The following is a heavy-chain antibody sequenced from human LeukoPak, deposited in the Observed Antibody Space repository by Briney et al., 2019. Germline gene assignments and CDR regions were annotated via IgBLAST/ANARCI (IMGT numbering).Heavy chain of an antibody. CDR1: GGSVSSGSYY. V-gene: IGHV4-61*01. CDR3: AGDWVVPAAMDYYYYYGMDV. J-gene: IGHJ6*04. D-gene: IGHD2-2*01. CDR2: IHYSRNT. Sequence: SQSLCLTCAVSGGSVSSGSYYWSWIRQPPGKGLELIGHIHYSRNTNSNPSLQSRVTHSVDTSKNQFSLKRSSVAAADTAVYYCAGDWVVPAAMDYYYYYGMDVWGKGTTVTVSS.